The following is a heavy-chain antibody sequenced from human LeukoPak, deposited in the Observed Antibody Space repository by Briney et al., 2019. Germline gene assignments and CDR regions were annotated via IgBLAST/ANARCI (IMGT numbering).Heavy chain of an antibody. CDR2: INPNSGGT. CDR1: GYTFTGYY. J-gene: IGHJ6*03. D-gene: IGHD3-10*01. CDR3: ARRFGELSGYYYYYMDV. Sequence: GASVKVSCKASGYTFTGYYMHWVRQAPGQGLEWMGWINPNSGGTNYAQKFQGRVTMTRDTSISTAYMGLSRLRSDDTAVYYCARRFGELSGYYYYYMDVWGKGTTVTVSS. V-gene: IGHV1-2*02.